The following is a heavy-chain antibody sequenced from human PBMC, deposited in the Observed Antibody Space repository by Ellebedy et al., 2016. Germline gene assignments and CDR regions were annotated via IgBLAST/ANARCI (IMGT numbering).Heavy chain of an antibody. V-gene: IGHV3-23*01. CDR1: GFTFSNYG. Sequence: GGSLRLSXAASGFTFSNYGMTWVRQAPGKGLEWVSALRGSGDSTFYADSVQGRFTISRDNSNNTLNLQMSSLRAEDTAVYFCARLHAATCIRYCDYWGQGTLVTVSS. CDR3: ARLHAATCIRYCDY. J-gene: IGHJ4*02. CDR2: LRGSGDST. D-gene: IGHD3-3*02.